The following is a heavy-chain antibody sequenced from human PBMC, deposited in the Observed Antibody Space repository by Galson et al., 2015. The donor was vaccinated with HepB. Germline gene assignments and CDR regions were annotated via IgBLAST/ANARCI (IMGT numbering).Heavy chain of an antibody. Sequence: SLRLSCAASGFTFSSYGMHWVRQAPGKGLEWVAVIWYDGSNKYYADPVKGRFTISRDNSKNTLYLQMNSLRAEDTAVYYCARDGAYYYDSSGYRPPPQANFDYWGQGTLVTVSS. D-gene: IGHD3-22*01. CDR3: ARDGAYYYDSSGYRPPPQANFDY. V-gene: IGHV3-33*08. J-gene: IGHJ4*02. CDR1: GFTFSSYG. CDR2: IWYDGSNK.